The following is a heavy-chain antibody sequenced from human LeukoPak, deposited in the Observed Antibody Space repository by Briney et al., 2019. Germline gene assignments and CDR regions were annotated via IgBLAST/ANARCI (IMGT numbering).Heavy chain of an antibody. D-gene: IGHD2-15*01. J-gene: IGHJ4*02. CDR2: INPHNGDT. CDR1: GYTFIGYY. V-gene: IGHV1-2*02. CDR3: ATVRDIVVGGGPYYFDY. Sequence: GVSVKVSCKASGYTFIGYYLHWVRQAPGQGLEWMGWINPHNGDTNYAQKSQGRVTMTRDTSITTAYMDLSRLKSDDTAVYYCATVRDIVVGGGPYYFDYWGQGTLVTVSS.